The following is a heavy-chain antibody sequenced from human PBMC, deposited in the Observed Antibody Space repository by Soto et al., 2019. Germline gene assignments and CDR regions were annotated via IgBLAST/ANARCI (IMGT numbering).Heavy chain of an antibody. Sequence: SVKVSCKASGGTFSSYAISWVRQAPGQGLEWMGGIIPIFGTANYAQKFQGRVTITADESTSTAYMELSSLRSEDTAVYYCAREPYEGSSTFYYYYFGMDVWGQGTTVTVSS. J-gene: IGHJ6*02. D-gene: IGHD6-6*01. CDR2: IIPIFGTA. CDR3: AREPYEGSSTFYYYYFGMDV. V-gene: IGHV1-69*13. CDR1: GGTFSSYA.